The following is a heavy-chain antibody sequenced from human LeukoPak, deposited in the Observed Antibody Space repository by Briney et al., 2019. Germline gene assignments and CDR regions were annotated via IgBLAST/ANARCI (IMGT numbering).Heavy chain of an antibody. CDR2: ISSSGSTI. D-gene: IGHD3-10*01. CDR1: GFTFSDYY. V-gene: IGHV3-11*01. Sequence: GGSLRLSCAASGFTFSDYYMSWIRQDPGKGLEWVSYISSSGSTIYYADSVKGRFTISRDNAKNSLYLQMNSLRAEDTALYYCGKDISAGGMDVWGQGTTVTVSS. J-gene: IGHJ6*02. CDR3: GKDISAGGMDV.